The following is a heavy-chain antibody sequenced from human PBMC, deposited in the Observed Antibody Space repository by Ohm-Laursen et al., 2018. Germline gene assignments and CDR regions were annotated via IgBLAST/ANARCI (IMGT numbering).Heavy chain of an antibody. V-gene: IGHV4-61*01. CDR2: IDYSGST. J-gene: IGHJ5*02. CDR3: AVDSSSWENWFDP. D-gene: IGHD6-13*01. Sequence: TLSLTCTVSGGSVSSGRYYWSWIRQPPGKGLEWIGYIDYSGSTNYNPSLKSRVTMSVDPSKSQFSLNLSSVTAADTAVYYCAVDSSSWENWFDPWGQGTLVTVSS. CDR1: GGSVSSGRYY.